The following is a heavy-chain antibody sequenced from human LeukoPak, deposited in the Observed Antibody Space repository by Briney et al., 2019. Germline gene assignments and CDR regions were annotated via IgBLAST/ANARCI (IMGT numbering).Heavy chain of an antibody. CDR3: ARTGNDYGDHFDY. CDR1: GFTFSDYS. Sequence: PGGSLRLSCAASGFTFSDYSMNWVRQAPGKGLEWVSGINWNGGSTGYADSVKGRFTISRDNAKNSLYLQMNSLRAEDTALYYCARTGNDYGDHFDYWGQGTLVTVSS. J-gene: IGHJ4*02. V-gene: IGHV3-20*04. CDR2: INWNGGST. D-gene: IGHD4-17*01.